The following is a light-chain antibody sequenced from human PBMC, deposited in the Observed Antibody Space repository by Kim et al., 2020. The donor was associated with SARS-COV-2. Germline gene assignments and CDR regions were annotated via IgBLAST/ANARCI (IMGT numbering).Light chain of an antibody. CDR3: QQYNKWPPWT. J-gene: IGKJ1*01. CDR1: QFITHD. CDR2: GAS. Sequence: SPGERATLTCRASQFITHDLAWYQQKPGQAPRLLIYGASTRATGIPVRFSGSGSGTEFTLTISNLQSEDFAVYYCQQYNKWPPWTFGQGTKVDIK. V-gene: IGKV3-15*01.